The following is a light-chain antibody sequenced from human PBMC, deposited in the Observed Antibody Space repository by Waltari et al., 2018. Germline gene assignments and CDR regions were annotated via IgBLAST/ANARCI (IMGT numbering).Light chain of an antibody. CDR3: AAWDDSLNGPV. J-gene: IGLJ2*01. CDR2: SND. V-gene: IGLV1-44*01. Sequence: QSVVTQPPSASGTPGQSVTISCSGSSSNIGSNTVNWFQQLPGMAPRLLIYSNDQRPSAVPDRFSASTSGTSASLVISGLQSEDEADYYCAAWDDSLNGPVFGGGTKVTVL. CDR1: SSNIGSNT.